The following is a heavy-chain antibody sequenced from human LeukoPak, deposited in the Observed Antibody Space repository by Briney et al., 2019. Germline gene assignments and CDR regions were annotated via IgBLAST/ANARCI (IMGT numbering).Heavy chain of an antibody. CDR2: IYYTGST. CDR3: AGMRITTPTVRTLDY. D-gene: IGHD1-14*01. Sequence: PSETLSLTCTVSGGSMSTYYWTWIRQPPGKGLEWIGFIYYTGSTNYNPSLKSRVTISVDTSKNQFSLKLSSVTAADTAVYYCAGMRITTPTVRTLDYWGQGALVTVSS. CDR1: GGSMSTYY. V-gene: IGHV4-59*01. J-gene: IGHJ4*02.